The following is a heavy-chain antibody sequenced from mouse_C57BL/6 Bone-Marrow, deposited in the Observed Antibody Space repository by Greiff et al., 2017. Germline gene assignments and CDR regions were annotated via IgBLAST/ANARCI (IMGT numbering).Heavy chain of an antibody. CDR1: GYTFTSYW. CDR3: ARDGYYLDAKGY. D-gene: IGHD2-3*01. V-gene: IGHV1-72*01. CDR2: IDPKSGGT. J-gene: IGHJ4*01. Sequence: QVQLQQPGAELVKPGASVKLSCKASGYTFTSYWMHWVKQRPGRGLEWIGRIDPKSGGTTYNEKFKSKATLTVDKSSSTAYRQLSSLTSEDSAVYYCARDGYYLDAKGYWGQGASVTVAS.